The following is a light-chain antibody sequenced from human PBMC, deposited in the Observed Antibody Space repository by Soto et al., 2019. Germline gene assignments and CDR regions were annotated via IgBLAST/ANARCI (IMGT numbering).Light chain of an antibody. V-gene: IGKV1-39*01. CDR2: AAS. CDR1: QSISSY. CDR3: QQSYSTPPYT. Sequence: DIQMTQSPSSLSASVGDRVTITCRASQSISSYLNWYQQKPGKAPKLLIYAASSLQSGVPSRFSGSRSGTDFTLTISSLHPEDFATYSCQQSYSTPPYTFGQGTKLEIK. J-gene: IGKJ2*01.